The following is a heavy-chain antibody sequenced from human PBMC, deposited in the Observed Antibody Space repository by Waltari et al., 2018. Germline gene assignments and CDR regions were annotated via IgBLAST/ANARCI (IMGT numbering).Heavy chain of an antibody. V-gene: IGHV4-39*07. J-gene: IGHJ4*02. CDR2: IYYSGST. CDR3: AREGSSSWD. Sequence: QLQLQESGPGLVKPSETLSLPCTVSGGSISSSSYYWGWIRQPPGKGREWIGSIYYSGSTYYNPALNSRVTRARDTSKNQFSLKRGSVTAADTAVYYCAREGSSSWDWGQGTLVTVSS. D-gene: IGHD6-13*01. CDR1: GGSISSSSYY.